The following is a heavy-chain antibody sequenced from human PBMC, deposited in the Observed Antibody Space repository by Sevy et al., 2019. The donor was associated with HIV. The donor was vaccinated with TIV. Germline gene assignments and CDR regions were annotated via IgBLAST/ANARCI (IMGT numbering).Heavy chain of an antibody. CDR1: GFTFNTYA. CDR3: AKDTSSSYLYAKDY. V-gene: IGHV3-23*01. Sequence: GGSLRLSCAASGFTFNTYAMTWVRQAPGKGLEWVSSISPSTTNTLYSDSVKGRFTISRDNSKKTLYLQMNSLRAEDSAVYYCAKDTSSSYLYAKDYWGQGSLVTVSS. CDR2: ISPSTTNT. J-gene: IGHJ4*02. D-gene: IGHD2-8*01.